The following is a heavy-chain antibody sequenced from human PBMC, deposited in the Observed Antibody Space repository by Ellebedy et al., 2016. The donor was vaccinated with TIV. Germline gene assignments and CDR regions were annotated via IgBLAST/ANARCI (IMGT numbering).Heavy chain of an antibody. D-gene: IGHD3-10*01. Sequence: GESLKISCKGSGYSFTSYWIGWVRQIPGKGLEWMGIIYPGDSDTRYSPSFQGQVTISADKSISTAYLQWSSLKASDTAMYYCARRDYYGSGSYYILDYWGQGTLVTVSS. CDR3: ARRDYYGSGSYYILDY. CDR1: GYSFTSYW. V-gene: IGHV5-51*01. J-gene: IGHJ4*02. CDR2: IYPGDSDT.